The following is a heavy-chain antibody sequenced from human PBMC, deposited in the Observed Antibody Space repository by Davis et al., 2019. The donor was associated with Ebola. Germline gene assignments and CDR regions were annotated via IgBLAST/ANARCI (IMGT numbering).Heavy chain of an antibody. CDR3: AREAGTSPVAFDI. V-gene: IGHV1-69*04. D-gene: IGHD4-17*01. J-gene: IGHJ3*02. Sequence: AASVKVSCKASGGTFSSYAISWVRQAPGQGLEWMGRIIPILGIANYAQKFQGRVTITADKSTSTAYMELSSLRSEGTAVYYCAREAGTSPVAFDIWGQGTMVTVSS. CDR2: IIPILGIA. CDR1: GGTFSSYA.